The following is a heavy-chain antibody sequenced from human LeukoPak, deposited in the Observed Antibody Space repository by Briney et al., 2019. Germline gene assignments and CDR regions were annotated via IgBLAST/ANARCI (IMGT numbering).Heavy chain of an antibody. D-gene: IGHD3-16*01. CDR1: GLTFSSYG. V-gene: IGHV3-23*01. J-gene: IGHJ4*02. CDR2: VSDNGDRT. Sequence: GGSLRLSCAASGLTFSSYGMNWVRQAPGKGLEWVSAVSDNGDRTYYADSVKGRFTISRDNSKNTLYLQMNSLRADDTAVYYCAKDQDRFGVVPPTQFDSGGQEPLATVS. CDR3: AKDQDRFGVVPPTQFDS.